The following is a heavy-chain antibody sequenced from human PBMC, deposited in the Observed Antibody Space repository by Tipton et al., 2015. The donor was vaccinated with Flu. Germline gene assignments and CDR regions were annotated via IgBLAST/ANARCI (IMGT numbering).Heavy chain of an antibody. J-gene: IGHJ4*02. Sequence: SLRLSCAASGFTVSSKYMSWVRQAPGKGLGWLSVIYIGGSTYYADSVKGRFTISRDNSENTVYLQMNSLRAEDTAVYYCARENYVALGVVVPDYWGQGTLVTVSS. CDR1: GFTVSSKY. CDR3: ARENYVALGVVVPDY. V-gene: IGHV3-66*02. D-gene: IGHD2-21*01. CDR2: IYIGGST.